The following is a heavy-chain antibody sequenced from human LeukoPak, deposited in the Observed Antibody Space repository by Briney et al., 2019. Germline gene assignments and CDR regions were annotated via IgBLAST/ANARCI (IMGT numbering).Heavy chain of an antibody. CDR1: GGPISTYY. J-gene: IGHJ6*03. CDR3: ARMGCSSSGSIDYYYYMVV. V-gene: IGHV4-59*01. D-gene: IGHD6-6*01. Sequence: SETLSLTCTVSGGPISTYYWRWIRQPPGKGLEWIAYLYYSGSTTKYNPSLKNRATISLDTSKNQLFLNQNSVTAADTAAYYCARMGCSSSGSIDYYYYMVVGGRGTTVTVSS. CDR2: LYYSGSTT.